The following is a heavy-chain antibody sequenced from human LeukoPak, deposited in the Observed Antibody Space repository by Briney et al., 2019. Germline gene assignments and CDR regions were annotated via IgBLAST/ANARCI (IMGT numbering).Heavy chain of an antibody. V-gene: IGHV3-33*01. Sequence: GGSLRLSCAASGITFRNYGMHWVRQAPGKGLEWVAVIWYDGSNKDYADSVKGRFTVSRNNSRNTLFLQMNSLRVEDTAVYYCATDRATQYFDYWGQGTLVSVPS. D-gene: IGHD2-15*01. J-gene: IGHJ4*02. CDR3: ATDRATQYFDY. CDR2: IWYDGSNK. CDR1: GITFRNYG.